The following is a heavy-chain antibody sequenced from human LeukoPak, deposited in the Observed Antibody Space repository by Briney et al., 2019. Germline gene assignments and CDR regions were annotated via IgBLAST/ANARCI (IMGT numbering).Heavy chain of an antibody. D-gene: IGHD3-22*01. CDR3: GKVQNYYDSSRYQYYFDY. CDR1: GFTFSSYA. J-gene: IGHJ4*02. Sequence: QPGASLRLSCAVSGFTFSSYAMSWVRQAPGRGLQWVSSISGSGGSTYYADSVKGRFTISRDNTKNTLYLQLNSVRAEDTAVYYCGKVQNYYDSSRYQYYFDYWGQGTLVTVSS. CDR2: ISGSGGST. V-gene: IGHV3-23*01.